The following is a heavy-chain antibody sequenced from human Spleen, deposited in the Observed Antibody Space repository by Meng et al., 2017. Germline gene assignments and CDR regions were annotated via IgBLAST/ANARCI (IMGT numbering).Heavy chain of an antibody. CDR1: GYNFPDYW. Sequence: QVLGWHAGPEVKKPGASVNASCKPSGYNFPDYWLHWVRRAPGQGLEWMGRIDPKSGDTHYAQRFQGRVTMTGDTSISTAYMELSGLRSDDTAMYYCARDEDISAAGKLFGDYWGQGTLVTVSS. V-gene: IGHV1-2*06. CDR3: ARDEDISAAGKLFGDY. CDR2: IDPKSGDT. D-gene: IGHD6-13*01. J-gene: IGHJ4*02.